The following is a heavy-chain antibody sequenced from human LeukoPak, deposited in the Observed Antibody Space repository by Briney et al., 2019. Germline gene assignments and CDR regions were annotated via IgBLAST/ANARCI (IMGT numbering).Heavy chain of an antibody. Sequence: GGSLRLSCAASGFTFSTYYMSWVRQAPGKGLEWVANIKQDGSEKYYVDSVKGRFTISRDNAKNSLYLQMNSLRAEDTAVYYCARDPYSGGYGDYYYYYMDLWGQGTTVTISS. V-gene: IGHV3-7*01. CDR2: IKQDGSEK. D-gene: IGHD1-26*01. CDR1: GFTFSTYY. CDR3: ARDPYSGGYGDYYYYYMDL. J-gene: IGHJ6*03.